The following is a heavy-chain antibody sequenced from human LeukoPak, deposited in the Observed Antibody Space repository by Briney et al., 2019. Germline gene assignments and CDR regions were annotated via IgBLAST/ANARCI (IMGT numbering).Heavy chain of an antibody. CDR1: GGSISSYY. J-gene: IGHJ2*01. CDR3: ARDYNSVTHWFFDL. CDR2: IYYSGST. Sequence: SETLSLTCTVSGGSISSYYWSWIRQPPGKGLEWIGYIYYSGSTNYNPSLKGRVTISVDTSKNQFSLKLASVTAADTAVYYCARDYNSVTHWFFDLWGRGTLVTVSP. D-gene: IGHD4-17*01. V-gene: IGHV4-59*01.